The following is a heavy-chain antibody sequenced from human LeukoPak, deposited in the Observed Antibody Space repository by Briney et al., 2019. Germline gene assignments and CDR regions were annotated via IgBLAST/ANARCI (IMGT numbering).Heavy chain of an antibody. CDR1: GYTFTSYY. J-gene: IGHJ3*02. CDR3: ARVRYSSSWPDAFDI. Sequence: ASVKVSCKASGYTFTSYYMHWVRQAPGQGLEWMGIINPSGGSTSYAQKFQGRVTMTRDMSTSTVYMELSSLRSEDTAVYYCARVRYSSSWPDAFDIWGQGTTVTVSS. D-gene: IGHD6-13*01. CDR2: INPSGGST. V-gene: IGHV1-46*01.